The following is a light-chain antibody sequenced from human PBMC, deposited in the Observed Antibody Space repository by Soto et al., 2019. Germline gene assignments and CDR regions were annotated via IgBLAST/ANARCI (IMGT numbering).Light chain of an antibody. CDR2: EGS. J-gene: IGLJ1*01. Sequence: QSVLTQPASVSGSPGQSITISCTGTSSDVGSYNLVSWYQQHPGKAPKLMIYEGSKRPSGVSNRFSGSKSGNTASLTISGLQAEDEADYYCCSYAGSSTYVFGTGNKLTVL. CDR1: SSDVGSYNL. CDR3: CSYAGSSTYV. V-gene: IGLV2-23*01.